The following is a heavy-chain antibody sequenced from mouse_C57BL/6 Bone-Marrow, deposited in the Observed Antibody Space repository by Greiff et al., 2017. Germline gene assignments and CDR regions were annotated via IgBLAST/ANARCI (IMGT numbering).Heavy chain of an antibody. CDR1: GYTFTSYW. CDR2: IYPGSGST. V-gene: IGHV1-55*01. CDR3: ARPYYSNYWYFDV. Sequence: QVQLKQPGAELVKPGASVKMSCKASGYTFTSYWITWVKQRPGQGLEWIGDIYPGSGSTNYNEQFKRKATLTVDTSSSTAYLQLSSLTSEDSAVYYGARPYYSNYWYFDVWGTGTTVTVSS. D-gene: IGHD2-5*01. J-gene: IGHJ1*03.